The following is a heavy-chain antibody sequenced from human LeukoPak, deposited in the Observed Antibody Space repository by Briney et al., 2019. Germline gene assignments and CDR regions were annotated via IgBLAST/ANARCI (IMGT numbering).Heavy chain of an antibody. V-gene: IGHV4-59*08. CDR2: IYYSGST. Sequence: ASETLSLTCTVSGGSISSYYWSWIRQPPGKGLEWIGYIYYSGSTNYNPSLKSRVTISVDTSENQFSLKLSSVTAADTAVYYCARRHYYDSSGYSGDHYFDYWGQGTLVTVSS. CDR3: ARRHYYDSSGYSGDHYFDY. CDR1: GGSISSYY. J-gene: IGHJ4*02. D-gene: IGHD3-22*01.